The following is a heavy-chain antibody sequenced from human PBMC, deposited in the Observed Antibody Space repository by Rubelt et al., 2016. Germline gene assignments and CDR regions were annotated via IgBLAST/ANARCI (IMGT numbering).Heavy chain of an antibody. D-gene: IGHD1-26*01. Sequence: SYSMNWVRQAPGKGLEWVSSISSSSSYIYYADSVKGRFTISRDNAKNSLYLQMNSLRAEDTAVYYCANSVGAFIAWGYWGQGTLVTVSS. V-gene: IGHV3-21*04. CDR2: ISSSSSYI. CDR1: SYS. CDR3: ANSVGAFIAWGY. J-gene: IGHJ4*02.